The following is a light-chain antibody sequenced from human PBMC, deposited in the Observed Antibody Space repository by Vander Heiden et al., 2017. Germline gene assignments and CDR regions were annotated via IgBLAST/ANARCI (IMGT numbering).Light chain of an antibody. J-gene: IGKJ3*01. Sequence: AIQMTESPFSLSASVGDRVTITCRARQGIGHELSWYQQKPGKAPNLLIYATSNIQNGVPSRFSGSGSGTDFTLTISSLQPEDFAIYYCLQDHSYPFTFGPGTKVDI. V-gene: IGKV1-6*01. CDR3: LQDHSYPFT. CDR2: ATS. CDR1: QGIGHE.